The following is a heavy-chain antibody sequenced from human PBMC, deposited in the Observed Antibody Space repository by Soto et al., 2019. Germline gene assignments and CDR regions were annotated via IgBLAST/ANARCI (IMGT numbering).Heavy chain of an antibody. Sequence: PGGSLRLSCTASGFTFGDYAMSWVRQAPGKGLEWVGFIRSKAYGGTTEYAASVKGRFTISRDDSKSIAYLQMNSLKTEDTAAYYCTRAVYSSSWYGGYYFDYWGQGTLVTVSS. D-gene: IGHD6-13*01. CDR3: TRAVYSSSWYGGYYFDY. CDR1: GFTFGDYA. CDR2: IRSKAYGGTT. J-gene: IGHJ4*02. V-gene: IGHV3-49*04.